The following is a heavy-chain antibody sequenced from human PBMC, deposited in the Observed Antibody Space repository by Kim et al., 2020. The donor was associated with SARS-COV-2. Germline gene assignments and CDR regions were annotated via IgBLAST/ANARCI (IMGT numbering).Heavy chain of an antibody. V-gene: IGHV4-59*01. Sequence: SKNYSPALKSRDTISVDTSKNHVSLKLSSVTAADTAVYYCARDGSDGFDIWGQVTMVTVSS. CDR2: SK. D-gene: IGHD5-12*01. J-gene: IGHJ3*02. CDR3: ARDGSDGFDI.